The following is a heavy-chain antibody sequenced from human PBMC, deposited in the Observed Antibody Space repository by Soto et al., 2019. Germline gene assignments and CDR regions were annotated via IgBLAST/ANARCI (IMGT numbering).Heavy chain of an antibody. Sequence: GRSLRLSCSVSGLTFSVSVIHWVRQPPGKGLEWVGLVRTKINDYATSYSESVKGRFTISRDDSKNTAWLQMNSLTTEDTAVYYCTRPDXRGDSGDFWGRGTLGTVSS. CDR2: VRTKINDYAT. CDR1: GLTFSVSV. V-gene: IGHV3-73*01. J-gene: IGHJ4*02. CDR3: TRPDXRGDSGDF. D-gene: IGHD2-21*02.